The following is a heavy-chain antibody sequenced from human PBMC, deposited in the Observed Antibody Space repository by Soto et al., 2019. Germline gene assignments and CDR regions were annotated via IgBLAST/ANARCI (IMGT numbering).Heavy chain of an antibody. CDR3: AGDVGCINGVCYEGRAYDV. Sequence: SETLSLTCTVSGGSISSGGYYWTWIRQHPGKGLEWIGYVYYSGSTFYNPSLKSRVTISVDTSKNQFSLRLSYVTAADTAVYYCAGDVGCINGVCYEGRAYDVWGQGTMVTVSS. V-gene: IGHV4-31*03. J-gene: IGHJ3*01. CDR2: VYYSGST. CDR1: GGSISSGGYY. D-gene: IGHD2-8*01.